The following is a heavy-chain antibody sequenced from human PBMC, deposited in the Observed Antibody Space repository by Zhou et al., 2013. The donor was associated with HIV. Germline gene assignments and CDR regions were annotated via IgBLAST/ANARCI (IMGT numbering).Heavy chain of an antibody. D-gene: IGHD5-18*01. J-gene: IGHJ5*02. Sequence: QVQLVQSGAEVKKPGSSVKVSCETSGGTLNKFAISWVRQAPGRGLEWVGGITPIFGTATYAQKFKGRVTMTTDTSTSTAYMDLRSLRSDDTAVYYCATDIRGYNMVAGWFDPWGQGEP. CDR2: ITPIFGTA. CDR3: ATDIRGYNMVAGWFDP. V-gene: IGHV1-69*05. CDR1: GGTLNKFA.